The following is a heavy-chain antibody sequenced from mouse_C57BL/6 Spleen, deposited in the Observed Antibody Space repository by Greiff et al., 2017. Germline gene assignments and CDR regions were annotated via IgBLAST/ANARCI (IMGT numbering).Heavy chain of an antibody. V-gene: IGHV1-82*01. CDR3: AAPSTVVAQYYFDY. CDR2: IYPGDGDT. CDR1: GYAFSSSW. Sequence: VKLMESGPELVKPGASVTISCKASGYAFSSSWMNWVKQRPGKGLEWIGRIYPGDGDTNYNGQFKGKATLTADNSSSTAYMQLSSLTAEDAAVYCCAAPSTVVAQYYFDYWGQGTTLTVSS. J-gene: IGHJ2*01. D-gene: IGHD1-1*01.